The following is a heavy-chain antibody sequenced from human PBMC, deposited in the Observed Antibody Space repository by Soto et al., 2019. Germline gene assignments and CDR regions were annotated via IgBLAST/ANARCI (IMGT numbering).Heavy chain of an antibody. CDR3: ARQPQTPYGSGSYFGP. V-gene: IGHV4-59*08. CDR2: IYYSGSI. CDR1: GGSISSYY. J-gene: IGHJ5*02. Sequence: QVQLQESGPGLVKPSETLSLTCTVSGGSISSYYWSWIRQPPGKGLEWIGYIYYSGSINYNPSLKSRVTISVDTSKNQFSLKLSSVTAADTAVYYCARQPQTPYGSGSYFGPWGQGTLVTVSS. D-gene: IGHD3-10*01.